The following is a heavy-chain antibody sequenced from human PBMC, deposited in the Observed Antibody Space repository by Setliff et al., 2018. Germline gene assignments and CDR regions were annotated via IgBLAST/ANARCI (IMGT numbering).Heavy chain of an antibody. CDR2: LYYSGSS. CDR1: GDYPSSGSYY. CDR3: AREQWLDPPGYYYMDV. D-gene: IGHD6-19*01. J-gene: IGHJ6*03. Sequence: PSETLSLTCTVSGDYPSSGSYYWGWIRQPPGKGLEWIGSLYYSGSSYYNPSLKSRVTISVDTSKNQFSLKMTSVTAADMAVYYCAREQWLDPPGYYYMDVWAKGTTVTVSS. V-gene: IGHV4-39*07.